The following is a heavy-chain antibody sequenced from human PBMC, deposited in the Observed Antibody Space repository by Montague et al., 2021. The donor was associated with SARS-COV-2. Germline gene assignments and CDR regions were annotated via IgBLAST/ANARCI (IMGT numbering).Heavy chain of an antibody. CDR2: IYYSGST. D-gene: IGHD2-15*01. CDR1: GDSISSSTNH. V-gene: IGHV4-39*02. CDR3: TRDTDDSAMAATL. Sequence: SETLSLTCSVSGDSISSSTNHWGWIRQPPGKGLEWIASIYYSGSTYYNPPLKSRVTMSVDTSKKQFSLKLCSVTAADTAVYYCTRDTDDSAMAATLWGQGTMVTVSS. J-gene: IGHJ4*02.